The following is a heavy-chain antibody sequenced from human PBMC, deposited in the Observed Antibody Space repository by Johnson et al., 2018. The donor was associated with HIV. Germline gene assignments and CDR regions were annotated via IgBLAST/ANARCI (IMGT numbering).Heavy chain of an antibody. CDR2: INWNGDST. Sequence: VQLVESGGGLVQPGGSLRLSCGASGFTFNDHWMQWVRQAPGKGLEWVSGINWNGDSTGYADSVKGRFTISRDNAKNSLYLQMNSLRAEDTAVYYCARESGHFGVSAFDMWGQGTMVTVSS. J-gene: IGHJ3*02. V-gene: IGHV3-20*04. CDR1: GFTFNDHW. CDR3: ARESGHFGVSAFDM. D-gene: IGHD3-10*01.